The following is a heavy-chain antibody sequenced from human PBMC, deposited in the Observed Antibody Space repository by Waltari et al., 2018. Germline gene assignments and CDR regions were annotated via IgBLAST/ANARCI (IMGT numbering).Heavy chain of an antibody. CDR3: ARDPPYYYDSSGYYYVHYYYGMDV. V-gene: IGHV3-48*01. D-gene: IGHD3-22*01. CDR1: GFTFSSYS. J-gene: IGHJ6*02. CDR2: ISSSSTI. Sequence: EVQLVESGGGLVQPGGSLRLSCAASGFTFSSYSMNWVRQAPGKGLEWVSYISSSSTIYYADSVKGRFTISRDNAKNSLYLQMNSLRAEDTAVYYCARDPPYYYDSSGYYYVHYYYGMDVWGQGTTVTVSS.